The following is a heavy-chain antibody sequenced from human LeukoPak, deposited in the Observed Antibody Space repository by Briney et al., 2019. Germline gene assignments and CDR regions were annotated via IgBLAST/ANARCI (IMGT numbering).Heavy chain of an antibody. J-gene: IGHJ4*02. CDR1: GYTFTGYS. CDR3: ARVYGYNPDFDY. D-gene: IGHD5-24*01. CDR2: INHNTGGT. V-gene: IGHV1-2*06. Sequence: ASVKVSCKASGYTFTGYSMHWVRQAPGQGLEWMGRINHNTGGTNYAQNFQGRVTMTRDTSISTAYMELTSLRSDDTAVYYCARVYGYNPDFDYWGQGTLVTVSS.